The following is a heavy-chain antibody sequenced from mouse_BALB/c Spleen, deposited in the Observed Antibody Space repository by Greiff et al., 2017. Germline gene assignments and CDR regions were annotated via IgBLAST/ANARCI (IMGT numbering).Heavy chain of an antibody. CDR3: ARQGYSLYYFDY. Sequence: DLVKPGASVKLSCKASGYTFTSYWINWIKQRPGQGLEWIGRIAPGSGSTYYNEMFKGKATLTVDTSSSTAYIQLSSLSSEDSAVYFCARQGYSLYYFDYWGRGTTLTVSS. CDR2: IAPGSGST. V-gene: IGHV1S41*01. D-gene: IGHD2-14*01. CDR1: GYTFTSYW. J-gene: IGHJ2*01.